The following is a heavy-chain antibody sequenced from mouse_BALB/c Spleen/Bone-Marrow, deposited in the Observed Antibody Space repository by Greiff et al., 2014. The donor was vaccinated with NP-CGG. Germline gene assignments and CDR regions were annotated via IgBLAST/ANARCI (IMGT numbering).Heavy chain of an antibody. CDR1: GFNIKDYY. CDR3: APGDGNYFDY. D-gene: IGHD2-1*01. J-gene: IGHJ2*01. V-gene: IGHV14-1*02. CDR2: IDPENGNT. Sequence: VQLKESGAELVRPGALVKLSCKASGFNIKDYYMHWVKQRPEQGLEWIGWIDPENGNTIYDPKFQGKASITADTSSNTAYPQLSSLTSEDTAVYYCAPGDGNYFDYWGQGTTLTVSS.